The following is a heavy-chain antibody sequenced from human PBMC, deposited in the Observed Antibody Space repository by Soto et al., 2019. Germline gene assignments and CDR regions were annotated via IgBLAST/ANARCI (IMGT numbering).Heavy chain of an antibody. D-gene: IGHD4-4*01. V-gene: IGHV4-59*01. Sequence: SETLSLTCTVSGGSISSYYWSWIRQPPGKGLEWIGYIYYSGSTNYNPSLKSRVTISVDTSKNQFSLKLSSVTAADTAVYYCARGGPGSTPSGWGQGTLVTVSS. CDR3: ARGGPGSTPSG. CDR2: IYYSGST. CDR1: GGSISSYY. J-gene: IGHJ4*02.